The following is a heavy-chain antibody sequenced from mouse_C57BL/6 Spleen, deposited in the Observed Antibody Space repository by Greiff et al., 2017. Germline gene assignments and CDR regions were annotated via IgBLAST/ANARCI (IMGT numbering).Heavy chain of an antibody. CDR2: IWSGGST. D-gene: IGHD2-4*01. J-gene: IGHJ3*01. CDR3: ASLYDYDGGFAY. V-gene: IGHV2-2*01. Sequence: QVQLKQSGPGLVQPSQSLSITCKVSGFSLTSYGVHWVRQSPGKGLEWLGVIWSGGSTDYNAAFISRLSISKDNSKSQVFFKMNSLQADATAIYYCASLYDYDGGFAYWGQGTLVTVSA. CDR1: GFSLTSYG.